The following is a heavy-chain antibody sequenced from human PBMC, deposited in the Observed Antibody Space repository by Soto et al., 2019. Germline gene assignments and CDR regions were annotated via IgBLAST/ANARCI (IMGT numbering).Heavy chain of an antibody. CDR3: AKRGTTSFGMDV. D-gene: IGHD1-1*01. Sequence: GGSLRLSCAASGFTFDNYAMNWVRQAPGKGLEWLPLISGNGQNTYNADSVKGRFTVSRDNSKNTLYLQMNSLRAEDTAMYYCAKRGTTSFGMDVWGRGTTVTVSS. J-gene: IGHJ6*02. CDR1: GFTFDNYA. CDR2: ISGNGQNT. V-gene: IGHV3-23*01.